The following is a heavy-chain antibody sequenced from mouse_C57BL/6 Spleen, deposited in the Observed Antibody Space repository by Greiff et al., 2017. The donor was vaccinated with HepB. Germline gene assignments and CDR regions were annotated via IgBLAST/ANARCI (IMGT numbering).Heavy chain of an antibody. CDR1: GYSITSGYY. CDR2: ISYDGSN. V-gene: IGHV3-6*01. CDR3: ASDRLHGWFAY. J-gene: IGHJ3*01. Sequence: DVQLQESGPGLVKPSQSLSLTCSVTGYSITSGYYWNWIRQFPGNKLEWMGYISYDGSNNYNPSLKNRISITRDTSKNQFFLKFNSVTTEDTATYYGASDRLHGWFAYWGQGTLVTVSA. D-gene: IGHD1-2*01.